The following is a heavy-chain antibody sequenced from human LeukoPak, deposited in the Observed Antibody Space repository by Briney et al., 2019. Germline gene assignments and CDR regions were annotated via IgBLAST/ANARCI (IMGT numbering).Heavy chain of an antibody. V-gene: IGHV3-23*01. J-gene: IGHJ6*02. CDR3: ARYCSGGSCYSGPFYYYGLDV. D-gene: IGHD2-15*01. CDR2: ISGSGGTT. CDR1: GFTFSSYA. Sequence: GGSLRLSCAASGFTFSSYAMSWVRQAPGKGLEWVSAISGSGGTTYYAESVKGRFTISRDNSKNTLFVQMNSLRAEDTAVYYCARYCSGGSCYSGPFYYYGLDVWGQGTTVTVSS.